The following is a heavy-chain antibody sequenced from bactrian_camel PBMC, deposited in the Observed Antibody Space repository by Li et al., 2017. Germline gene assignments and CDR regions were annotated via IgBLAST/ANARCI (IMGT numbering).Heavy chain of an antibody. CDR1: GYIISSYS. CDR2: INSDAVTT. Sequence: VQLVETGGGSVQAGGSLRLSCVVSGYIISSYSWGWVRQAPGKGLEWLSLINSDAVTTYYADSVKGRFTISRDNAKNTVYLQMNSLKPEDTGRYYCVTAGEGYWGQGTQVTVS. V-gene: IGHV3S35*01. J-gene: IGHJ4*01. D-gene: IGHD1*01. CDR3: VTAGEGY.